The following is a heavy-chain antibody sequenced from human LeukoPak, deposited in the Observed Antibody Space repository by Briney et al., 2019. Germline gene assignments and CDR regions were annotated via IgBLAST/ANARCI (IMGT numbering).Heavy chain of an antibody. Sequence: GGSLRLSCAASGFTFDDYAMHWVRQGPGKGLEWVSGISWDSGRVNFADSVKGRFTISRDNSKNTLYLQMNSLRAEDTAVYYCAKDGIVGATGGFDYWGQGTLVTVSS. V-gene: IGHV3-9*01. CDR2: ISWDSGRV. J-gene: IGHJ4*02. CDR3: AKDGIVGATGGFDY. CDR1: GFTFDDYA. D-gene: IGHD1-26*01.